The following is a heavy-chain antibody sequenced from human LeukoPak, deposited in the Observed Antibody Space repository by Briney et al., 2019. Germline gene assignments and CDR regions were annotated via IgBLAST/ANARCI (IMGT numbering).Heavy chain of an antibody. J-gene: IGHJ6*02. V-gene: IGHV1-8*01. Sequence: ASVKVSCKASGYTFTSYDINWVRQATGQGLEWMGWMNPNSGNTGYAQKFQGRVTMTRNTSISTAYMELSSLRSEDTAVYYCARLGYSSWYGRYYYYYGMDVWGQGTTVTVSS. CDR1: GYTFTSYD. CDR3: ARLGYSSWYGRYYYYYGMDV. D-gene: IGHD6-13*01. CDR2: MNPNSGNT.